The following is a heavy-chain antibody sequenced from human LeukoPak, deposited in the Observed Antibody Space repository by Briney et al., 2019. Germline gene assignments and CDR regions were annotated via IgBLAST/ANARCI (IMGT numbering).Heavy chain of an antibody. CDR3: AKVGEVYSSSSGLDY. D-gene: IGHD6-6*01. CDR1: GFPVSSNY. J-gene: IGHJ4*02. V-gene: IGHV3-53*05. CDR2: IYSGGST. Sequence: GSLSLSCAASGFPVSSNYMSWVRPAPGKGLEWVSIIYSGGSTYYADSVKGRFTISRDNSKNTLYLKMHSLRAEDTAVYYCAKVGEVYSSSSGLDYWGQGTLVTVSS.